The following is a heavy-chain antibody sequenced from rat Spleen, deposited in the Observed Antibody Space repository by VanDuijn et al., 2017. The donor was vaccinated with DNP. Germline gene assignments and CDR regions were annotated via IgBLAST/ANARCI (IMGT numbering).Heavy chain of an antibody. CDR2: ITGGGGTT. D-gene: IGHD1-9*01. CDR3: AKLGYYGYKDY. V-gene: IGHV5-31*01. CDR1: GFTFNYYW. Sequence: EVQLVESGGDLVQPGRSLKLSCVASGFTFNYYWMAWIRQVPGKGLEWIASITGGGGTTSYPDSVKGRFTITRDNAQNTLYLQMSKLGSEETAIYYCAKLGYYGYKDYWGQGVMVTVSS. J-gene: IGHJ2*01.